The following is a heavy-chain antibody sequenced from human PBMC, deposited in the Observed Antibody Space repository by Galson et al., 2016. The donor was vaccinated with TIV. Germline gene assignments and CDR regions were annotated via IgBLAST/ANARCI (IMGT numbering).Heavy chain of an antibody. V-gene: IGHV1-69*13. CDR1: GGTFSSFV. J-gene: IGHJ6*02. D-gene: IGHD5-18*01. CDR3: AKCRNTAMDTYYYYYGLDV. Sequence: SVKVSCKASGGTFSSFVVTWVRQAPGQGLEWMGGIIPLFGEAHHAQKFQGRVTISADESTSTVYMELRSLRSGDTAVYYCAKCRNTAMDTYYYYYGLDVWGQRTMSTVSS. CDR2: IIPLFGEA.